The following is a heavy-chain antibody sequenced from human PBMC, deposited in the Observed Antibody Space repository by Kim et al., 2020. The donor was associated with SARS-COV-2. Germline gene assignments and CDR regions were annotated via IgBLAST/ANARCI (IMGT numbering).Heavy chain of an antibody. V-gene: IGHV3-20*03. CDR3: ARVDNSGYYSAIDY. Sequence: YADSVKGRFTNYRDNAEDSLYLQMSSLRVEDTDFYYCARVDNSGYYSAIDYWGQGTLVTVSS. J-gene: IGHJ4*02. D-gene: IGHD3-22*01.